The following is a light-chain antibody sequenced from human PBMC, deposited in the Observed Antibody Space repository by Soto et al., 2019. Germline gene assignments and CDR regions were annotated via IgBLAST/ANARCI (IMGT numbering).Light chain of an antibody. CDR1: QTVNTY. CDR2: AAS. J-gene: IGKJ1*01. CDR3: QQSYSTPPWT. Sequence: DIQMTQSPSSLSASIGDRVTVTCRASQTVNTYLHWYQQKPGKAPKLLIYAASSLQSGVPSRFSGSGSGTDFTLTISSLQPEDFATYYCQQSYSTPPWTFGQGTKVDI. V-gene: IGKV1-39*01.